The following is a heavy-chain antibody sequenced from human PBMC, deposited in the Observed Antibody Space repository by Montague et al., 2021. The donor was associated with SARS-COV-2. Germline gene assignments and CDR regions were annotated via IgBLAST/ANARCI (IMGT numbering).Heavy chain of an antibody. Sequence: SETLSLTCTVSGGSISSSSYYWGWIRQPPGKGLEWIGSIYYSGSTXYNPSLKSRVTISVDTSKNQFSLKLSSVTAADTAVYYCARHPLRMITFGGVMGFDYWGQGTLVTVSS. CDR2: IYYSGST. V-gene: IGHV4-39*01. CDR3: ARHPLRMITFGGVMGFDY. CDR1: GGSISSSSYY. D-gene: IGHD3-16*01. J-gene: IGHJ4*02.